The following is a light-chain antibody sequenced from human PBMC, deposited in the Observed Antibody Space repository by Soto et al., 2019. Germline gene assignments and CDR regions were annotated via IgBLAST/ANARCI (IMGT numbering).Light chain of an antibody. V-gene: IGKV3-20*01. CDR1: QSVSNNY. CDR2: GAS. CDR3: QQYGSSPRT. J-gene: IGKJ1*01. Sequence: EIVLTQSPGTLFLSPGERATLSCRASQSVSNNYLAWYQQNPGQAPRLLIYGASSRATGIPDRFSGSGSGTDFTLTISRLEPEDFAVYYCQQYGSSPRTFGQGTKVEIK.